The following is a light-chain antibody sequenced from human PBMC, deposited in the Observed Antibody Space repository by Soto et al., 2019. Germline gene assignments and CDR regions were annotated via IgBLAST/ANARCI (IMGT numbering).Light chain of an antibody. V-gene: IGKV2D-30*01. CDR2: EVS. Sequence: DDVMTQSPLSLPVTLGQPASISCRSSQSLVYNDGNTYLDWFQQRPGQSPRRLIYEVSNWDSGVPDRFIGSGSGTDFTLKISRVEAEDVGVYYCMQGTCWLGTFGQGTKVEIK. J-gene: IGKJ1*01. CDR3: MQGTCWLGT. CDR1: QSLVYNDGNTY.